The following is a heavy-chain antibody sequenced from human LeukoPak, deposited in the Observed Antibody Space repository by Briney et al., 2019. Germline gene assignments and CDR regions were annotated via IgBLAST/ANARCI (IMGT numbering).Heavy chain of an antibody. CDR3: ARDYTSAEWLGFAFDV. CDR2: IRYDGSNK. V-gene: IGHV3-30*02. J-gene: IGHJ3*01. D-gene: IGHD6-19*01. CDR1: GFTFSSYG. Sequence: GGSLRLSCAASGFTFSSYGMHWVRQAPGKGLEWVAFIRYDGSNKYYADSVKGRFTISRDNSKNTLYLQVNSLRAEDTAVYYCARDYTSAEWLGFAFDVWGQGTMISVSS.